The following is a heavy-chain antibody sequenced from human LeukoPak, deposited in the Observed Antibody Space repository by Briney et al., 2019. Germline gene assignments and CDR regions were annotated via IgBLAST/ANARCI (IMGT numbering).Heavy chain of an antibody. V-gene: IGHV3-33*08. CDR2: IWYDGSNK. D-gene: IGHD2/OR15-2a*01. Sequence: GGSLRLSCAASGFTFSSYGMHWVRQAPGKGLEWVTLIWYDGSNKYYADSVKGRLTISRDNSKNTLYLQVNSLRAEDTAVYYCAREGPRGNSQFDYWGQGTLVTVSS. CDR3: AREGPRGNSQFDY. CDR1: GFTFSSYG. J-gene: IGHJ4*02.